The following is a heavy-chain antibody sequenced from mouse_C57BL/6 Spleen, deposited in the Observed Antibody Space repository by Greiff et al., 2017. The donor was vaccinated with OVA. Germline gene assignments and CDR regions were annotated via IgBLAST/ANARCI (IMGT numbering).Heavy chain of an antibody. CDR2: IDPEDGET. J-gene: IGHJ4*01. CDR1: GFNIKDYY. V-gene: IGHV14-2*01. D-gene: IGHD2-2*01. CDR3: ARWGYDDAMDY. Sequence: VQLQQSGAELVKPGASVKLSCTASGFNIKDYYMHWVKQRTEQGLEWIGRIDPEDGETKYAPKFLGKATITADTSSNTAYLQLSSLTSEDTAVYYCARWGYDDAMDYWGQGTSVTVSS.